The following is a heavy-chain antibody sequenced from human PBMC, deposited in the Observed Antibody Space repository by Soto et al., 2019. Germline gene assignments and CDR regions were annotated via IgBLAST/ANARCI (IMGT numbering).Heavy chain of an antibody. CDR3: ASDPSGDSSVYYGDDFDI. CDR1: GYTFTSYA. D-gene: IGHD3-22*01. CDR2: INPGNGNT. V-gene: IGHV1-3*01. J-gene: IGHJ3*02. Sequence: QVQLVQSGAEVKKPGASVKVSCKASGYTFTSYAMHWVRQAPGQRLEWMGWINPGNGNTKYSQKFQGRVTITRDTSESTANMELSRMRSEDTAVYYCASDPSGDSSVYYGDDFDIWGQGTMVTVSS.